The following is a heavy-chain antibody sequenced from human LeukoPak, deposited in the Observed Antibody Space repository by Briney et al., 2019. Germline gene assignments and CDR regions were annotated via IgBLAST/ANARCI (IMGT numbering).Heavy chain of an antibody. J-gene: IGHJ4*02. CDR3: TSDIAVVPTATQGLY. Sequence: GASVKVSCKASGYTFTDYYMHWVRQAPGQGLEWMGWINPKSGGTDYAQKFQGRVTMTRDTSINTAYMELSGLRSDGTAVYYCTSDIAVVPTATQGLYWGQGTLVAVSS. CDR1: GYTFTDYY. D-gene: IGHD2-2*01. V-gene: IGHV1-2*02. CDR2: INPKSGGT.